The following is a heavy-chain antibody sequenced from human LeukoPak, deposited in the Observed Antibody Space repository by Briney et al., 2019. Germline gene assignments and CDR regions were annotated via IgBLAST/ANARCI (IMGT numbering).Heavy chain of an antibody. CDR3: ARGPHRRTYDRDNWFDP. CDR1: GYTFTSYY. V-gene: IGHV1-46*01. J-gene: IGHJ5*02. D-gene: IGHD3-3*01. Sequence: ASVKVSCKASGYTFTSYYMYWVRQAPGQGLEWMGIINPSGDNTNYAQKFQGRVTMTRDMSSTTVYMELSSLRSEDTAVYYCARGPHRRTYDRDNWFDPWGQGTLVTVSS. CDR2: INPSGDNT.